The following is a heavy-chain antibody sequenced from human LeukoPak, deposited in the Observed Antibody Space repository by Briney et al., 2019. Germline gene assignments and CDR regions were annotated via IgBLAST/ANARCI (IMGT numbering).Heavy chain of an antibody. J-gene: IGHJ4*02. V-gene: IGHV4-59*01. D-gene: IGHD2-21*01. Sequence: SETLSLTCAVYGGSFSGYYWSWIRQPPGKGLEWIGYIYYSGSTNYNPSLKSRVTISVDTSKNQFSLKLSSVTAADTAVYYCARSPLYAYCGGDCSDYWGQGTLVTVSS. CDR1: GGSFSGYY. CDR3: ARSPLYAYCGGDCSDY. CDR2: IYYSGST.